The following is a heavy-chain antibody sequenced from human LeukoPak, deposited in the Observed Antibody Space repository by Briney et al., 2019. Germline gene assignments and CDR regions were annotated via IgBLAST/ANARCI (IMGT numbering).Heavy chain of an antibody. CDR1: GFTFSDYY. CDR2: INQDGSKK. CDR3: SADPGDY. J-gene: IGHJ4*02. V-gene: IGHV3-7*01. D-gene: IGHD7-27*01. Sequence: GGSLRLSCAASGFTFSDYYMSWFRQAPGKGLEWVANINQDGSKKYYVDSVKGRFTISRDNAKNSLYLQMNSLGVDDTAVYFCSADPGDYWGQGTLVSVSS.